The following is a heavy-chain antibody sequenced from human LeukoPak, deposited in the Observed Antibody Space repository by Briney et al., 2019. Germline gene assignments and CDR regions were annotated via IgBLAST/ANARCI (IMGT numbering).Heavy chain of an antibody. CDR1: GFSFGSFA. V-gene: IGHV3-23*01. Sequence: GGSLRLSCAASGFSFGSFAMSWVRQAPGKGLEWVSGIIGSGGTTFYADSVKGRFTISRDNSKNTLYLQMNSLRVDDTAVYYCARDRGYSTFDYWGQGTLVTVSS. D-gene: IGHD4-23*01. CDR3: ARDRGYSTFDY. CDR2: IIGSGGTT. J-gene: IGHJ4*02.